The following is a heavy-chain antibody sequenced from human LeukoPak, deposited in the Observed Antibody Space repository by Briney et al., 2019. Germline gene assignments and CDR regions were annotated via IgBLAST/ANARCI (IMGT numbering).Heavy chain of an antibody. J-gene: IGHJ6*02. D-gene: IGHD2-2*01. CDR3: ARDKSRLRYCSSTSCPVGYYGMDV. V-gene: IGHV3-48*03. CDR1: GFTFSSYE. Sequence: PGGSLRLSCAASGFTFSSYEMNWVRQAPGKGLEGVSYISSSGSNIYYADSVKGRFTISRDNAKNSLYLQMNSLRAEDTAVYYCARDKSRLRYCSSTSCPVGYYGMDVWGQGTTVTVSS. CDR2: ISSSGSNI.